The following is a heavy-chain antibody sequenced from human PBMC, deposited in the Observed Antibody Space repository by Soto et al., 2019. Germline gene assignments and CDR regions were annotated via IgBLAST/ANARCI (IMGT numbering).Heavy chain of an antibody. CDR2: IYYSGST. CDR1: GGSIGGYD. J-gene: IGHJ4*02. D-gene: IGHD2-15*01. Sequence: ASETLCLTCRVSGGSIGGYDGSWIRPPPGKGLEWIGYIYYSGSTNYNPSLKSRVTISVDTSKNQFSLKLSSVTAADTAVYYCAAGVVVVAANIDYWGQGTLVTVSS. V-gene: IGHV4-59*01. CDR3: AAGVVVVAANIDY.